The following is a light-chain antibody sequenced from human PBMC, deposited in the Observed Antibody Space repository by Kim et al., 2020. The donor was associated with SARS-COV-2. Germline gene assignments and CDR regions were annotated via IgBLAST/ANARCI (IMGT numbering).Light chain of an antibody. V-gene: IGKV1-39*01. CDR3: QQSNSRPWT. CDR2: GVS. Sequence: DIQMTQSPSSLAASLGGRVTITCRASQSVTQYLNWYQQKSGKAPKLLIYGVSNLQSGVPSRFSGSGSETDFTLTINSLQFEDVATYYCQQSNSRPWTFGQGTKVDIK. J-gene: IGKJ1*01. CDR1: QSVTQY.